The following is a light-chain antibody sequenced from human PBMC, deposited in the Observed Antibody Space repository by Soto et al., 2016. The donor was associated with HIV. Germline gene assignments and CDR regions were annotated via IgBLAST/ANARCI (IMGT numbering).Light chain of an antibody. CDR3: QQYKTYPLT. Sequence: DIQMTQSPPSLSASVGDRVTITCRASQSISNYLNWYQQKPGKAPKVLISATSDLQSGVPSRFSGSRSGREFTLTISSLQPEDFATYFCQQYKTYPLTFGGGTKVQIK. CDR1: QSISNY. CDR2: ATS. J-gene: IGKJ4*01. V-gene: IGKV1-39*01.